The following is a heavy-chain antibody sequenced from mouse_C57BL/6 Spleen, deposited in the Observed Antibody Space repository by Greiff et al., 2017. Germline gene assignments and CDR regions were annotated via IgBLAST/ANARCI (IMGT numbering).Heavy chain of an antibody. J-gene: IGHJ4*01. Sequence: QVQLQQSGAELARPGASVKLSCKASGYTFTSYGISWVKQRPGQGLEWIGEIYPRSGNTYYNEKFKGKATLTADKSSSTAYMELRSLTSEDSAVYFWAQNWGSEVDYWGQGTSVTVSS. CDR1: GYTFTSYG. V-gene: IGHV1-81*01. CDR3: AQNWGSEVDY. D-gene: IGHD4-1*01. CDR2: IYPRSGNT.